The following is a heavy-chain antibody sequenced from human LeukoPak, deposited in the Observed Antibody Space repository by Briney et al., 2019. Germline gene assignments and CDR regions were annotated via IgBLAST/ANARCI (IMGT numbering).Heavy chain of an antibody. V-gene: IGHV3-11*01. D-gene: IGHD6-13*01. CDR3: ARESLGVAAAGKDYYYMDV. CDR1: GFTFSSYW. CDR2: ISNSGSTL. Sequence: GGSLRLSCSPSGFTFSSYWMHYLRQAPGKGLEWFSYISNSGSTLYYAHPVTGQFTISRDNAKNSLYLQMNSLRAEDTAVYHCARESLGVAAAGKDYYYMDVWGKGTTVTISS. J-gene: IGHJ6*03.